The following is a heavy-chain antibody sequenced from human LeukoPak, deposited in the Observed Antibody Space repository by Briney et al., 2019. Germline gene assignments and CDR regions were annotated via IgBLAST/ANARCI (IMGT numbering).Heavy chain of an antibody. V-gene: IGHV4-39*01. CDR1: GGSISSSSYC. CDR3: ARDKYGYTSASYYWSEH. CDR2: IHYSGST. D-gene: IGHD3-10*01. Sequence: PSESLSLTCTVSGGSISSSSYCWGWIRPPPGKGLDWIVSIHYSGSTPYNPSLNSPVTMSADTSTIQFSLKLRSVTASDPAASFCARDKYGYTSASYYWSEHWGEGTLVTVSS. J-gene: IGHJ1*01.